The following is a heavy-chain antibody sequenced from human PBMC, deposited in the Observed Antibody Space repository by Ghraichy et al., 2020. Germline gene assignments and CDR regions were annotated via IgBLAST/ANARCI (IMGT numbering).Heavy chain of an antibody. CDR3: ASGGITRIRGTIAEEKFQH. V-gene: IGHV1-69*13. CDR1: GGSFNTYA. CDR2: IIPVFGTG. Sequence: SVKVSCKASGGSFNTYAFSWVRQAPGQGLEWVGGIIPVFGTGNKAQKFQGRVTITADESTSIVYMELTSLKSEDTAVYYCASGGITRIRGTIAEEKFQHWGQGTLLSVSA. J-gene: IGHJ1*01. D-gene: IGHD3-10*01.